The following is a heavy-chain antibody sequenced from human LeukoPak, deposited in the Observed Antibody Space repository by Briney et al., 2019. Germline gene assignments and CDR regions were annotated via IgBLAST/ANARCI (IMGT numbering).Heavy chain of an antibody. CDR2: TYYRSKWNN. J-gene: IGHJ2*01. CDR1: GDSVSSNSAA. Sequence: SQTLSLTCAISGDSVSSNSAAWSWIRQSPSRGLEWLGRTYYRSKWNNNYAISVKSRITINPATSKNQFSLQLNSLTPEDTGVYYCARARGYFDLWGRGTLVTVSS. CDR3: ARARGYFDL. V-gene: IGHV6-1*01. D-gene: IGHD3-10*01.